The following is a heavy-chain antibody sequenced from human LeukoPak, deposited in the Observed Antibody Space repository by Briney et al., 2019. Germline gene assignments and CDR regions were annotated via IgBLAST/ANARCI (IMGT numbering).Heavy chain of an antibody. D-gene: IGHD3-22*01. CDR1: GGPFSGYY. Sequence: SETLSLTCAVYGGPFSGYYWSWIRQPPGKGLEWIGEINHSGSTNYNPSLKSRVTISVDTSKNQFSLKLSSVTAADTAVYYCARGQESYYYDSSGYYGYWGQGTLVTVSS. J-gene: IGHJ4*02. CDR3: ARGQESYYYDSSGYYGY. V-gene: IGHV4-34*01. CDR2: INHSGST.